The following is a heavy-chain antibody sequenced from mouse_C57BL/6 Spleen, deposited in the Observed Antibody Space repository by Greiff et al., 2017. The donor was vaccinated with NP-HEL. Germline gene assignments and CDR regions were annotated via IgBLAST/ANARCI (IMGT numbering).Heavy chain of an antibody. CDR2: INPYNGGT. J-gene: IGHJ4*01. D-gene: IGHD1-1*01. V-gene: IGHV1-19*01. CDR3: ATGSSFYAMDY. CDR1: GYTFTDYY. Sequence: VQLKQSGPVLVKPGASVKMSCKASGYTFTDYYMNWVKQSHGKSLEWIGVINPYNGGTSYNQKFKGKATLTVDKSSSTAYMELNSLTSEDSAVYYCATGSSFYAMDYWGQGTSVTVSS.